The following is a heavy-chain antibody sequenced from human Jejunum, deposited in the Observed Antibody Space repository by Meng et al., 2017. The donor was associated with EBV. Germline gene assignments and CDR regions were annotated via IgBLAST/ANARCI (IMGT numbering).Heavy chain of an antibody. CDR2: MHPGGST. V-gene: IGHV4-4*02. CDR1: GDSTSSSHW. Sequence: QVQLQESGPGQVKPSGTLSLTCAVSGDSTSSSHWWSWVRQPPGKGLEWIGEMHPGGSTNYNPSLKSRVTISVDNSKNQFSLKLTSVTAADTAVYYCAKSNDYSLNSWGQGTLVTVSS. D-gene: IGHD4-11*01. J-gene: IGHJ4*02. CDR3: AKSNDYSLNS.